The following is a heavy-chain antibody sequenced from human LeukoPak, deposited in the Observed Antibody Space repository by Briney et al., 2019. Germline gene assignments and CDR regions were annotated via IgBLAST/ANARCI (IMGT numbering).Heavy chain of an antibody. CDR2: IIPIFGTA. D-gene: IGHD5-24*01. Sequence: SVKVSCKASGGTFSSYAISWVRQAPGQGLEWMGGIIPIFGTANYAQKFQGRVTITADESTSTAYMELSSLRSEDTAVYYCARGKMATIPADRAPIDYWGQGTLVTVSS. CDR1: GGTFSSYA. V-gene: IGHV1-69*01. CDR3: ARGKMATIPADRAPIDY. J-gene: IGHJ4*02.